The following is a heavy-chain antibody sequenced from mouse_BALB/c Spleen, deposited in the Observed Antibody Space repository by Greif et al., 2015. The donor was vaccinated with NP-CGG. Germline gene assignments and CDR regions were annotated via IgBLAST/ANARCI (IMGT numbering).Heavy chain of an antibody. V-gene: IGHV5-9-3*01. CDR1: GFTFSSYA. CDR2: ISSGGSYT. D-gene: IGHD2-14*01. CDR3: ARHRYDHYFDY. J-gene: IGHJ2*01. Sequence: EVKLVESGGGLVKPGGSLKLSCAASGFTFSSYAMSWVRQTPEKRLEWVATISSGGSYTYYPDSVKGRFTISRDNAKNTLYLQMSSLRSEDTAMYYCARHRYDHYFDYWGQGTTLTVSS.